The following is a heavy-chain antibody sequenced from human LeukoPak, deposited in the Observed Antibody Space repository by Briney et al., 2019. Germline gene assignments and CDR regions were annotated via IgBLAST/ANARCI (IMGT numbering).Heavy chain of an antibody. D-gene: IGHD3-22*01. CDR1: GGSISSYY. Sequence: LETLSLTRTVPGGSISSYYWSWIRQPPRKGRWWIGYIYDSGTTNYNPSLKSRVTISLDTSKNQFSLKLSSVPAAGTAVYECARDGYYYDSSVYCRFDPWGQGTLLTVSS. CDR2: IYDSGTT. CDR3: ARDGYYYDSSVYCRFDP. V-gene: IGHV4-59*01. J-gene: IGHJ5*02.